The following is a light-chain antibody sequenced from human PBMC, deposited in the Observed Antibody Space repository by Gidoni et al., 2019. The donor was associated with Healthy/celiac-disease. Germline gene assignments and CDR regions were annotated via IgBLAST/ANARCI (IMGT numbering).Light chain of an antibody. J-gene: IGKJ2*01. CDR1: QSVSSSY. CDR2: GAS. Sequence: EIVLPQSTGTLSLSPGERATLSCRASQSVSSSYLAWYQQKPGQAPRLLIYGASSRATGIPDRFSGSGSGTDFTLTISRLEPEDFAVYYCQQYGSSPMYTFGQGTKLEIK. CDR3: QQYGSSPMYT. V-gene: IGKV3-20*01.